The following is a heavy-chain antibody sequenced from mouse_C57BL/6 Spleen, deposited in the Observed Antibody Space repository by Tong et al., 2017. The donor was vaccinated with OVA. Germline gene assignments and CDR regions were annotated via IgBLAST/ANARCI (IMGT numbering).Heavy chain of an antibody. Sequence: VQLQESGAELVKPGASVKISCKASGYAFSSYWMNWVKQRPGKGLEWIGQIYPGDGDTNYNGKFKGKDTLTADKSSSKDYMELSSVTSEESAVYFCARGYYGSAFAYWGQGTLVTVSA. CDR2: IYPGDGDT. J-gene: IGHJ3*01. D-gene: IGHD1-1*01. V-gene: IGHV1-80*01. CDR3: ARGYYGSAFAY. CDR1: GYAFSSYW.